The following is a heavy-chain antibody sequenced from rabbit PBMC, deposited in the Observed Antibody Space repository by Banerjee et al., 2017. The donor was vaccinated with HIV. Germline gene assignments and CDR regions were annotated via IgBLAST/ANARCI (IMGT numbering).Heavy chain of an antibody. Sequence: QEQLEESGGDLVKPEGSLTLTCTASGFSFSKNYWIYWVRQAPGKGLEWIACIYAGSSGNTVYATWAKGRFTISKTSSTTVTLQMTSLTAADTATYFCARDLAGVIGWNFGLWGQGTLVTVS. CDR3: ARDLAGVIGWNFGL. V-gene: IGHV1S45*01. D-gene: IGHD4-1*01. CDR2: IYAGSSGNT. CDR1: GFSFSKNYW. J-gene: IGHJ4*01.